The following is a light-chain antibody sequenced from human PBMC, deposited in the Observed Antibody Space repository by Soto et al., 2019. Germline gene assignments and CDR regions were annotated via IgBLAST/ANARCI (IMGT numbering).Light chain of an antibody. J-gene: IGKJ1*01. CDR2: GAS. CDR1: QSIISN. CDR3: QQSYSTPRT. V-gene: IGKV3-15*01. Sequence: VMEQSPATLAVSPGERAVLSFGASQSIISNLAWYQQKPGQAPRLLIYGASTRATGIPARFSGSGSGTDFTLTISSLQPEDFATYYCQQSYSTPRTFGQGTNVDTK.